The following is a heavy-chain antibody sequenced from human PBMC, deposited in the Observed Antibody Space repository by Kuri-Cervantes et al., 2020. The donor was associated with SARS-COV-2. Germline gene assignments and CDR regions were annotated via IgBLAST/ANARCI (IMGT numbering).Heavy chain of an antibody. CDR1: GVSFRGYY. Sequence: GSLRLSCTFSGVSFRGYYWSWIRQPPGKGLEWIGEIHGSGGATYNSSLKSRVTLSVDASKSQFSLRLTSVTAADTAVYYCGSPAGGYKSGFDSLGFWGQGTLVTVSS. D-gene: IGHD5-18*01. V-gene: IGHV4-34*01. CDR2: IHGSGGA. CDR3: GSPAGGYKSGFDSLGF. J-gene: IGHJ4*02.